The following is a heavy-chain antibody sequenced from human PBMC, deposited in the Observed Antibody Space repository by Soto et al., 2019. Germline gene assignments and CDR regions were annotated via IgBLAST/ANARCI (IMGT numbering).Heavy chain of an antibody. CDR3: ARHPAGGSGYYYLFDY. V-gene: IGHV3-30-3*01. J-gene: IGHJ4*02. Sequence: GGSLRLSCAASGFTFSTFAMHWVRQAPGKGLDWVAVISYDGSNKYYADSVKGRFTISRDNSKNTLYLQMNSLRAEDTAVYYCARHPAGGSGYYYLFDYWGQGTLVTVSS. D-gene: IGHD3-22*01. CDR2: ISYDGSNK. CDR1: GFTFSTFA.